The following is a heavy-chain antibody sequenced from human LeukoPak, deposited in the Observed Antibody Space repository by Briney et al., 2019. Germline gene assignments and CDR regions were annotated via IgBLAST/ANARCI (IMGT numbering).Heavy chain of an antibody. Sequence: GGSLRLSCAASGFTFTNCNMNWVRQAPGKGLEWVSYISSSGRTIYYADSVRGRFTISRNNANNSLYLQLNSLRAEDTAIYYCARDAPLRYFDWLTSDAFDIWGQGTVVTVSS. D-gene: IGHD3-9*01. V-gene: IGHV3-48*01. CDR3: ARDAPLRYFDWLTSDAFDI. J-gene: IGHJ3*02. CDR1: GFTFTNCN. CDR2: ISSSGRTI.